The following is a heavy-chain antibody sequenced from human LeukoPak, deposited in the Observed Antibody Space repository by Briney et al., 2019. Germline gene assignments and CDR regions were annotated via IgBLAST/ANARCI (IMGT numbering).Heavy chain of an antibody. CDR3: ARRPSAYYYGSGSYYNPLFDY. CDR2: IYPGDSDT. V-gene: IGHV5-51*01. CDR1: GYSFTSYW. Sequence: GESLKISYKGSGYSFTSYWIGWVRQMPGKGLEWMGIIYPGDSDTRYSPSFQGQVTISADKSISTAYLQWSSLKASDTAMYYCARRPSAYYYGSGSYYNPLFDYWGQGTLVTVSS. D-gene: IGHD3-10*01. J-gene: IGHJ4*02.